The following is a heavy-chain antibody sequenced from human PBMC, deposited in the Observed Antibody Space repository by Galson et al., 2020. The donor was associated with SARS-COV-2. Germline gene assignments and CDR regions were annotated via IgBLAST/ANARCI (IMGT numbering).Heavy chain of an antibody. CDR3: ARGGPSSHDPIGY. Sequence: ASVKVSCKASGYTFTGYYMHWVRQAPGQGLEWMGWISPNSGVTNYAQKFQGRVTMTTDTAISTAYMELNSLRSDDTALYYCARGGPSSHDPIGYWGQGTLVTVSS. D-gene: IGHD6-13*01. CDR1: GYTFTGYY. J-gene: IGHJ4*02. CDR2: ISPNSGVT. V-gene: IGHV1-2*02.